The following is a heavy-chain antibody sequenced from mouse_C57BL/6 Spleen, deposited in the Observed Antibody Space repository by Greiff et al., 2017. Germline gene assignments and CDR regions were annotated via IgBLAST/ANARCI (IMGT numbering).Heavy chain of an antibody. Sequence: EVQLQQSGAELVRPGASVKLSCTASGFNIKDYYMHWVKQRPEQGLEWIGRIDPEAGDTESAPQFQGKATLTADTSSNTAYLQLSSLTSEDTAVYYCTTFDYDWFAYWGQGTLVTVSA. CDR2: IDPEAGDT. V-gene: IGHV14-1*01. CDR3: TTFDYDWFAY. D-gene: IGHD2-4*01. CDR1: GFNIKDYY. J-gene: IGHJ3*01.